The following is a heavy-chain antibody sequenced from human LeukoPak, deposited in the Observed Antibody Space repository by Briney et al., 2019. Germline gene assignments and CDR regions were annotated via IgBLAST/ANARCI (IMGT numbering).Heavy chain of an antibody. V-gene: IGHV4-39*01. J-gene: IGHJ5*02. CDR2: IYYSGST. D-gene: IGHD1-26*01. CDR1: GGSISSSSYY. CDR3: ARRGVGATTANWFDP. Sequence: PSETLSLTCTVSGGSISSSSYYWGWIRQPPGKGLEWIGSIYYSGSTYYNPSLKSRATISVDTSKNQFSLKLSSVTAADTAVHYCARRGVGATTANWFDPWGQGTLVTVSS.